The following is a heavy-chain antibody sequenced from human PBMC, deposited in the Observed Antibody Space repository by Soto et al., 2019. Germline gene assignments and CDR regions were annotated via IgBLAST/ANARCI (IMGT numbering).Heavy chain of an antibody. CDR3: ARERRIAVAGRFYYYGMDV. CDR1: GYTLTELS. J-gene: IGHJ6*02. CDR2: FDPEDGET. D-gene: IGHD6-19*01. Sequence: ASVKVSCKVSGYTLTELSMHWVRQAPGKGLEWMGGFDPEDGETIYAQKFQGRVTMTEDTSTDTAYMELSSLRSDDTAVYYCARERRIAVAGRFYYYGMDVWGQGTTVTVSS. V-gene: IGHV1-24*01.